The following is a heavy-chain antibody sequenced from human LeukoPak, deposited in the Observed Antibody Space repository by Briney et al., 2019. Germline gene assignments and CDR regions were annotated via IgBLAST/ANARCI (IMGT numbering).Heavy chain of an antibody. CDR3: ARLGGSYPLVSYYYYGMDV. CDR1: GYSFTSYW. Sequence: GESLKISCAGSGYSFTSYWIGWVRQMPGKGLEWMGIIYPGDSDTRYSPSFQGQVTISADKSISTAYLQWSSLKASDTAMYYCARLGGSYPLVSYYYYGMDVWGQGTTVTVSS. D-gene: IGHD1-26*01. CDR2: IYPGDSDT. V-gene: IGHV5-51*01. J-gene: IGHJ6*02.